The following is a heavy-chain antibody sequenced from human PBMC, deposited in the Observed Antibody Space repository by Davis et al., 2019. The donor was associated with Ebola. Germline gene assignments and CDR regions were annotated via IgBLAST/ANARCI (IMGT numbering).Heavy chain of an antibody. CDR2: SRNKANSYTT. J-gene: IGHJ4*02. CDR1: GFTFSDHY. D-gene: IGHD6-19*01. Sequence: GESLKISCAASGFTFSDHYMDWVRQAPGKGLEWLGRSRNKANSYTTEFAASVKGRFSISRDDLKNSLYLQMNSLKTEDTAVYYCTRGRGAVGGDYWGQGTLVTVSS. CDR3: TRGRGAVGGDY. V-gene: IGHV3-72*01.